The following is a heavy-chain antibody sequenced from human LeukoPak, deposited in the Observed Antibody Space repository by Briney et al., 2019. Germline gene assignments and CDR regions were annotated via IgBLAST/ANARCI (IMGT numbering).Heavy chain of an antibody. CDR2: IYPGDSAT. CDR1: GYSFTSYW. CDR3: ARPSALWFGDNWNAFDI. V-gene: IGHV5-51*01. Sequence: GESLKISCKVSGYSFTSYWIGWVGQMPGKGLEGMGSIYPGDSATRYSPSFPGQVTISADKSIRTAYRQWSRLKASDTAMYSCARPSALWFGDNWNAFDIWGQGTLVTVSS. J-gene: IGHJ3*02. D-gene: IGHD3-10*01.